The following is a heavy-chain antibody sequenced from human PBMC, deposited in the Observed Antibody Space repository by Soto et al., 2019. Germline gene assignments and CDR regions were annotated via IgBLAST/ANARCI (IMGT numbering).Heavy chain of an antibody. D-gene: IGHD3-22*01. Sequence: SVKVSCKASGGTFSSYAISWVRQAPGQGLEWMGGIIPIFGTANYAQKFQGRVTITADESTSTAYMELSSLRSEDTAVYYCARFYPYYDSSGYHWYYYGMDVWGQGTTVTVSS. CDR3: ARFYPYYDSSGYHWYYYGMDV. J-gene: IGHJ6*02. V-gene: IGHV1-69*13. CDR2: IIPIFGTA. CDR1: GGTFSSYA.